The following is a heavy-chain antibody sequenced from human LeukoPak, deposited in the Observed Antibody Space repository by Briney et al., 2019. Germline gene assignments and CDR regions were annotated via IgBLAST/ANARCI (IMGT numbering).Heavy chain of an antibody. J-gene: IGHJ4*02. V-gene: IGHV4-34*01. D-gene: IGHD2-2*01. CDR1: GGSFSGYY. CDR2: INHSGST. Sequence: PSETLSLTCAVYGGSFSGYYWSWIRQPPGKGLEWIGEINHSGSTNYNPSLKSRVTISVDTSKNQFSLKLSSVTAADTAVYYCERGVVVPAAMRGGYDFDYWGQGTLVTVSS. CDR3: ERGVVVPAAMRGGYDFDY.